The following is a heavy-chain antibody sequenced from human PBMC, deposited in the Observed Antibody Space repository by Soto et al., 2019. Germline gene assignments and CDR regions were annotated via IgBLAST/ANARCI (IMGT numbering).Heavy chain of an antibody. CDR1: GYNFNKYY. V-gene: IGHV1-46*02. Sequence: ASVKVSCKASGYNFNKYYVDWVRQAPGQGLEWMGILKPGDGSTTYAQRFQGRVIMTRDTSTSTAYMELRSLRAEDTAVYYCARGMDPDVVTERDSWGQGTLVTVSS. J-gene: IGHJ4*02. CDR3: ARGMDPDVVTERDS. D-gene: IGHD2-21*02. CDR2: LKPGDGST.